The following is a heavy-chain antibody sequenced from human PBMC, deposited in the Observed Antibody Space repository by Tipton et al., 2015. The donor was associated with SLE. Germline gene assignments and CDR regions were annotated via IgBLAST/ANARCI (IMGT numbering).Heavy chain of an antibody. CDR3: AGGIAVAGPGY. Sequence: TLSLTCTVSGGSISSNSYYWGWIRQPPGKGLEYMGSVYYSGATYYNWSLKSRVVISIDTSKSQFSLQLSSVTAADTAVYYCAGGIAVAGPGYWGQGMLVTVSS. CDR2: VYYSGAT. V-gene: IGHV4-39*07. J-gene: IGHJ4*02. D-gene: IGHD6-19*01. CDR1: GGSISSNSYY.